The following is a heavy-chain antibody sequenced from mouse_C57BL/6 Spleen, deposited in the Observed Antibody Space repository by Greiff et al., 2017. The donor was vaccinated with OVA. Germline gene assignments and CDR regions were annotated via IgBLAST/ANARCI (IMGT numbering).Heavy chain of an antibody. Sequence: VQLQQPGAELVMPGASVKLSCKASGYTFTSYWMHWVKQRPGQGLEWIGEIDPSDSYTNYNQKFKGKSTLTVDKSSSTAYMQLSSLTSEDSAVYYCARSDWEFAYWGQGTLVTVSA. CDR2: IDPSDSYT. J-gene: IGHJ3*01. D-gene: IGHD4-1*01. CDR3: ARSDWEFAY. V-gene: IGHV1-69*01. CDR1: GYTFTSYW.